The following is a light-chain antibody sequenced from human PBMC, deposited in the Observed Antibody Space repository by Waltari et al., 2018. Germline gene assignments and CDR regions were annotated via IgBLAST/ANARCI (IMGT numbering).Light chain of an antibody. V-gene: IGKV3-20*01. J-gene: IGKJ1*01. Sequence: EIVLTQSPGTLSLSPGERATLSCRASQSVCRYLAWYQQKPGQAPRLLIYGSSSRATGIPDRFSGSGSGTDFSLTISRMETEDFAVYYCQNHERLPAMFGQGTKVEIK. CDR1: QSVCRY. CDR2: GSS. CDR3: QNHERLPAM.